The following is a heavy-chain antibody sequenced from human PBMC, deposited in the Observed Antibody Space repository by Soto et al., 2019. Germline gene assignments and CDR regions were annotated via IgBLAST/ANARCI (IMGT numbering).Heavy chain of an antibody. J-gene: IGHJ4*02. Sequence: QVQLVQSGAEVKKPGASVKVSCKASGYTFTSYGISWVRQAPGQGLEWMGWISAYNGNTNYAQKLQGRVTMTTDTSTSTAYMELRSLRSDDTAVYFCARVGPYSSSEGPLYYFDYWGQGTLVTVSS. V-gene: IGHV1-18*01. CDR2: ISAYNGNT. CDR1: GYTFTSYG. CDR3: ARVGPYSSSEGPLYYFDY. D-gene: IGHD6-6*01.